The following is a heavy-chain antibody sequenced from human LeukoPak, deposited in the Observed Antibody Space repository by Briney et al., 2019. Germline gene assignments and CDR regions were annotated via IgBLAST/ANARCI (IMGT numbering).Heavy chain of an antibody. CDR3: TRQHCSGGSCSYVDY. D-gene: IGHD2-15*01. Sequence: GGSLRLSCAASGFTVGTNSMSWVRQASGRGLEWVGLIRSKPSSYTTVYAASVKGRFTISRDDSKNTAYLQMNGLKAEDTAVYYCTRQHCSGGSCSYVDYWGQGTLVTVSS. CDR2: IRSKPSSYTT. J-gene: IGHJ4*02. CDR1: GFTVGTNS. V-gene: IGHV3-73*01.